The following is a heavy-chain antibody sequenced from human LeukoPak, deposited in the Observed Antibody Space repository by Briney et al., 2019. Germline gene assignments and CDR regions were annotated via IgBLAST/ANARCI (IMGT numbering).Heavy chain of an antibody. Sequence: GASVKVSCKASGYTFTSYGISWVRQAPGQGLEWMGWISAYNGNTNYAQKLQGRVTMTTDTSTSIAYMELRSLRSDDTAVYYCARGGDYGDYVGHFDYWGQGTLVTVSS. CDR2: ISAYNGNT. CDR1: GYTFTSYG. CDR3: ARGGDYGDYVGHFDY. D-gene: IGHD4-17*01. J-gene: IGHJ4*02. V-gene: IGHV1-18*01.